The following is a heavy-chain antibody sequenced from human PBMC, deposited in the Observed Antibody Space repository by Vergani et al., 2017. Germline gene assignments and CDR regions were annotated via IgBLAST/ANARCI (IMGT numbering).Heavy chain of an antibody. D-gene: IGHD5-18*01. CDR1: GYSFTSYF. J-gene: IGHJ6*03. CDR3: ARQGYSYGIYYYYYMDV. CDR2: INPSGGST. Sequence: QVQLVQSGAEVKKPGASVKVSCKASGYSFTSYFMHWVRQAPGQGLEWTGIINPSGGSTTYAQKFQGRVTMTRDTSTSTVYMELSSLRSEDTAVYYCARQGYSYGIYYYYYMDVWGKGTTVTVSS. V-gene: IGHV1-46*01.